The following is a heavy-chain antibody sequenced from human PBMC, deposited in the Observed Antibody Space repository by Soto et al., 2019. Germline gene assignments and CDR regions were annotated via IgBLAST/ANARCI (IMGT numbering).Heavy chain of an antibody. CDR1: GYTFTSYG. V-gene: IGHV1-18*01. J-gene: IGHJ4*02. Sequence: QVQLVQSGAEVKKPGASVKVSCKASGYTFTSYGMSWVRQAPGQGLEWMGWISAYNGNTNYAQKLQGRVTMTIDTYTSTGYVELRSLRSDYTDVYYCARGSGSYYADFDYWGQGTLVTVSS. CDR3: ARGSGSYYADFDY. CDR2: ISAYNGNT. D-gene: IGHD3-10*01.